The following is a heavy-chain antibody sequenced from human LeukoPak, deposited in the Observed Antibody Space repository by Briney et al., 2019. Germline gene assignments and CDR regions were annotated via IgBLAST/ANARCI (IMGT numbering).Heavy chain of an antibody. CDR3: AKDVDLIGTSFDY. D-gene: IGHD2/OR15-2a*01. Sequence: GGSLRLSCAASGFTFSSFAMSWVRQTPGEGLEWVSTISGSDGSIYYADSVKGRFTISRDNSKNTLYLQMHSLRAEDTAVYYCAKDVDLIGTSFDYWGQGTLVTVSS. J-gene: IGHJ4*02. V-gene: IGHV3-23*01. CDR2: ISGSDGSI. CDR1: GFTFSSFA.